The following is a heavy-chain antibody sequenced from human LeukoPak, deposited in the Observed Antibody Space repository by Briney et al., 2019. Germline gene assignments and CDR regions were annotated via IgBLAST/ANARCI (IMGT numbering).Heavy chain of an antibody. V-gene: IGHV4-59*08. D-gene: IGHD5-18*01. J-gene: IGHJ5*02. CDR1: GGSISSYY. CDR2: IYYSGST. CDR3: ARGGYSYGFNGSDP. Sequence: SETLSLTCTVSGGSISSYYWSWIRQPPGKGLEWIGYIYYSGSTNYNPSLKSRVTISVDTSKNQFSLKLSSVTAADTAVYYCARGGYSYGFNGSDPWGRETLVTLSS.